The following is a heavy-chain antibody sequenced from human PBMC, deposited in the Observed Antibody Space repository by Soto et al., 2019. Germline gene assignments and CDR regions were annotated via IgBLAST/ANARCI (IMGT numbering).Heavy chain of an antibody. CDR2: ITAYNSNT. CDR1: GYTFTDYG. Sequence: QVQLVQSGAEIKKPGASVKVSCKASGYTFTDYGISWVRQAPGQGFEWMGWITAYNSNTKYAQKFQGRVTMTTDTSTSTVYMDLRSLTSDDTAVYYCAGEWCSSSGCAGVDYWGQGTLVTVSS. J-gene: IGHJ4*02. D-gene: IGHD2-2*01. CDR3: AGEWCSSSGCAGVDY. V-gene: IGHV1-18*01.